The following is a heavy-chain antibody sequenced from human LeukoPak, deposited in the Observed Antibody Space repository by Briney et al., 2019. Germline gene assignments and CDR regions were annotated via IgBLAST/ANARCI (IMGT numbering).Heavy chain of an antibody. J-gene: IGHJ6*02. Sequence: GGSLRLSCVASGFTFSSYWMHWVRQDPRKGLVWVSRINGDGRNINYADSVRGRFTISRDNAKNTLYLQMNTLRVEDTAVYYCTRDLMDYDISTGLHHYYMDVWGQGTTVTVSS. D-gene: IGHD3-9*01. CDR2: INGDGRNI. CDR3: TRDLMDYDISTGLHHYYMDV. V-gene: IGHV3-74*01. CDR1: GFTFSSYW.